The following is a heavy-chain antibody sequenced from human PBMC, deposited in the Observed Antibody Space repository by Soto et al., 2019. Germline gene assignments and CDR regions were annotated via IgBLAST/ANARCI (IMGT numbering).Heavy chain of an antibody. D-gene: IGHD3-16*01. J-gene: IGHJ4*02. CDR3: AKAPRAYPSAPN. V-gene: IGHV3-23*01. Sequence: GGSLRLSCAASGFTFGSYAMSWVRQAPGKGLEWVSAISGSGGSTYYADSVKGRFTISRNNSKNTLYLQMNSLRAEDTAVYYCAKAPRAYPSAPNWGQGTLVTVSS. CDR2: ISGSGGST. CDR1: GFTFGSYA.